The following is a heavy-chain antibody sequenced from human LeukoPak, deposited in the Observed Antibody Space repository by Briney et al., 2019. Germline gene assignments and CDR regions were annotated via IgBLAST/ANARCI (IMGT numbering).Heavy chain of an antibody. CDR2: INHSGST. J-gene: IGHJ4*02. CDR1: GGSFSGYY. CDR3: ARIAAASPMNDY. Sequence: SETLSLTCAVYGGSFSGYYWSWIRQPPGKGLEWIGEINHSGSTNYNPSLKSRVTISVDTSKNQFSLKLSPVTAADTAVYYSARIAAASPMNDYWGQVTLVTVSS. D-gene: IGHD6-13*01. V-gene: IGHV4-34*01.